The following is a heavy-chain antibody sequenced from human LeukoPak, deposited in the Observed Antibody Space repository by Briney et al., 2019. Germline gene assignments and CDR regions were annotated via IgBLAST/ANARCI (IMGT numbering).Heavy chain of an antibody. J-gene: IGHJ4*02. CDR3: ATLMYTSGRQGFDS. CDR1: GFAFNIYP. V-gene: IGHV3-23*01. Sequence: GGSLRLSCAASGFAFNIYPMIWACHAQRKGLEWVSSISANSATTNYADSAKGRFTVSRDNSKSTVYLQMNSLRAEDTAVYYCATLMYTSGRQGFDSWGQGTRVTVSS. CDR2: ISANSATT. D-gene: IGHD6-19*01.